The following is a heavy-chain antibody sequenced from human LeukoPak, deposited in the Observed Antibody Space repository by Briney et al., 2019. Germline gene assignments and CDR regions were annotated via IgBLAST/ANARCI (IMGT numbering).Heavy chain of an antibody. CDR1: GITFSIYT. Sequence: GGSLRLSCAASGITFSIYTMSWVRPAPGKGLEWGSAIVGSGRNTYYADSVKGRFTISRDNSKNTLYLQMNSLRAEDTAIYHCAKEGGYDGVDWWGQGTLVTVSS. D-gene: IGHD5-12*01. CDR2: IVGSGRNT. CDR3: AKEGGYDGVDW. V-gene: IGHV3-23*01. J-gene: IGHJ4*02.